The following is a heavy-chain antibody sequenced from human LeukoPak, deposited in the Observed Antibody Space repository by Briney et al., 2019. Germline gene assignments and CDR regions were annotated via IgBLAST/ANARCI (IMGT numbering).Heavy chain of an antibody. CDR3: ARVGTSYPHVWYFDY. Sequence: PSETLSLTCTVSGGSISSYYWSWIRQPPGKGLERIGYIYYSGSTNYNPSLKSRVTISVDTSKNQFSLKLSSVTAADTAVYYCARVGTSYPHVWYFDYWGQGTLVTVSS. D-gene: IGHD1-26*01. CDR1: GGSISSYY. V-gene: IGHV4-59*12. J-gene: IGHJ4*02. CDR2: IYYSGST.